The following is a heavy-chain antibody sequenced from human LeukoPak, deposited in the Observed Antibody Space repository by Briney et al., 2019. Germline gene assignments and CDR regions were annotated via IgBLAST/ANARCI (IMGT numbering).Heavy chain of an antibody. J-gene: IGHJ4*02. V-gene: IGHV3-23*01. CDR1: GITYEDYA. CDR3: AQLDVLRSDYFES. CDR2: ISGGGRST. Sequence: GGSLRLSCVASGITYEDYAFSWLRQAPGKGLEWVSVISGGGRSTSYADSLKGRFTISRDNSKNTLYLQMNSLRAEDTAVYYCAQLDVLRSDYFESWGQGTLVTVSS. D-gene: IGHD3-22*01.